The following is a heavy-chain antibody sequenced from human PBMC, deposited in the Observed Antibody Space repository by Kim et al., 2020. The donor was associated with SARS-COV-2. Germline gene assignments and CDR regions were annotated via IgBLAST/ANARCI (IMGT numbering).Heavy chain of an antibody. D-gene: IGHD3-10*01. CDR2: IYYSGST. Sequence: SETLSLTCTVSGGSISSSSYYWGWIRQPPGKGLEWIGSIYYSGSTYYNPSLKSRVTISVDTSKNQFSLKLSSVTAADTAVYYCATRYYYGSGSYTPTNGEYCDYWGQGTLVTVSS. CDR3: ATRYYYGSGSYTPTNGEYCDY. V-gene: IGHV4-39*01. J-gene: IGHJ4*02. CDR1: GGSISSSSYY.